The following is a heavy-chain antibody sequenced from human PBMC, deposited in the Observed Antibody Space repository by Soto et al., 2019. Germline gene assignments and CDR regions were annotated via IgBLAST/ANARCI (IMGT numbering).Heavy chain of an antibody. V-gene: IGHV4-30-2*01. Sequence: QLQLQESGSGLVKPSQTLSLTCAVSGGSISSGGYSWSWIRQPPGKGLEWIGYIYHSGSTYYNPSLKSRVTLSVDRSKNQFSLKLSSVTAADTAVYYCARGRVLWFGPGWGFDPWGQGTLVTVSS. CDR3: ARGRVLWFGPGWGFDP. CDR2: IYHSGST. J-gene: IGHJ5*02. D-gene: IGHD3-10*01. CDR1: GGSISSGGYS.